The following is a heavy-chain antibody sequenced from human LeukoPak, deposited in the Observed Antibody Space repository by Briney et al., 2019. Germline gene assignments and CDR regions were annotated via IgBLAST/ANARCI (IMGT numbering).Heavy chain of an antibody. CDR1: GFTFSDYY. CDR2: ISSSGNSI. V-gene: IGHV3-11*04. J-gene: IGHJ4*02. CDR3: ARLWGRHFDY. Sequence: PGGSLRLSCAASGFTFSDYYMSWIRQAPGKGLEWVSYISSSGNSIYDAASVKGRFTISRDNAKNSLYLQMNSLRAEDTAVYYCARLWGRHFDYWGQGILVTVSS. D-gene: IGHD3-16*01.